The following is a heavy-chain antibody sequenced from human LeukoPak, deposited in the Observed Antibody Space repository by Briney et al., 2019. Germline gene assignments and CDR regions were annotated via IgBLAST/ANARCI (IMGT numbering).Heavy chain of an antibody. CDR3: ARDPVAYYYDSSGYSFDY. CDR1: GYTFTSYG. J-gene: IGHJ4*02. CDR2: ISAYNGNT. Sequence: ASVKVSCKAPGYTFTSYGISWVRQAPGQGLEWMGWISAYNGNTNYAQKLQGRVTMTTDTSTSTAYMELRSLRSDDTAVYYCARDPVAYYYDSSGYSFDYWGQGTLVTVSS. D-gene: IGHD3-22*01. V-gene: IGHV1-18*01.